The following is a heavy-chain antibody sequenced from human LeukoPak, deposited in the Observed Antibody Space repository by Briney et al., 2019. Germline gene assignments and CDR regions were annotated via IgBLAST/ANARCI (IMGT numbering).Heavy chain of an antibody. CDR2: ISSSSSYI. Sequence: EGSLRLSCAASGLTFSSYSMTWVRQAPGKGLEWVSSISSSSSYIYYADSVKGRFTISRDNAKNSLYLQMNSLRAEDTAVYYCAREEGCTDGVCFPTTFDYWGQGTLVTVSS. CDR3: AREEGCTDGVCFPTTFDY. J-gene: IGHJ4*02. V-gene: IGHV3-21*01. D-gene: IGHD2-8*01. CDR1: GLTFSSYS.